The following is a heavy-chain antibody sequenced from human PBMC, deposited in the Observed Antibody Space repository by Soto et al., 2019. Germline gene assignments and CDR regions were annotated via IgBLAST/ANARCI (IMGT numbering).Heavy chain of an antibody. Sequence: EVQLLESGGGLVQPGGSLRLSCAASGFTFSSYAMSWVRQAPGKGLEWVSAISGSGGSTYYADSVKGRFTISRDNSKNTLYLQMNSLRAEDTAVYYCPKGGDSSGWYFGWFDPWGQGTLVTVSS. J-gene: IGHJ5*02. CDR3: PKGGDSSGWYFGWFDP. CDR1: GFTFSSYA. CDR2: ISGSGGST. D-gene: IGHD6-19*01. V-gene: IGHV3-23*01.